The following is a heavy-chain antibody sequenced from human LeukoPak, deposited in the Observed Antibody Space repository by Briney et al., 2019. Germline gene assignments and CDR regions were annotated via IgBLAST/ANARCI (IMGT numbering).Heavy chain of an antibody. CDR2: LYYTGTT. CDR1: GGSISSSSYY. J-gene: IGHJ4*02. V-gene: IGHV4-61*05. CDR3: ARHYGSGKPWFDY. D-gene: IGHD3-10*01. Sequence: SETLSLTCTVSGGSISSSSYYWGWIRQPPGKGPEWIGYLYYTGTTNYNPSLKSRVTIPVDTSKNQFSLKLSSVTAADTAVYYCARHYGSGKPWFDYWGQGTLVTVSS.